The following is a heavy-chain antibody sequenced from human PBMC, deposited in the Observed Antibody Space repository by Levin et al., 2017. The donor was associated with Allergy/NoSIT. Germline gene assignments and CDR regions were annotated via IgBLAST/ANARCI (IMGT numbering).Heavy chain of an antibody. CDR2: FHTSGGT. CDR1: GGSISSYY. J-gene: IGHJ5*02. CDR3: AREQLIYGEAS. D-gene: IGHD4-17*01. V-gene: IGHV4-4*07. Sequence: PSETLSLTCTVSGGSISSYYWSWIRQPAGKGLEWIGRFHTSGGTNYNPSLKSRVTMSVDTSMNQLSLKLSSVTAADTAVYYCAREQLIYGEASWGQGTLVTVSS.